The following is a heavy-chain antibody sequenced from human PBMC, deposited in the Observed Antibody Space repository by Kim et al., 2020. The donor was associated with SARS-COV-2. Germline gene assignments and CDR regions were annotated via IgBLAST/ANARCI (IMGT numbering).Heavy chain of an antibody. J-gene: IGHJ6*02. D-gene: IGHD6-19*01. CDR2: IIPIFGTA. CDR1: GGTFSSYA. CDR3: ARMYSSGSKNDYYYGMDV. Sequence: SVKVSCKASGGTFSSYAISWVRQAPGQGLEWMGGIIPIFGTANYAQKFQGRVTITADESTSTAYMELSSLRSEDTAVYYCARMYSSGSKNDYYYGMDVWGQGTTVTVSS. V-gene: IGHV1-69*13.